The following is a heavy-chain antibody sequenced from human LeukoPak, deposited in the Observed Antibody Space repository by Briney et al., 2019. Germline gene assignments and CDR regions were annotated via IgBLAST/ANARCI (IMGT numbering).Heavy chain of an antibody. J-gene: IGHJ5*02. CDR2: INPNSGGT. CDR1: GYTFTGYY. V-gene: IGHV1-2*02. Sequence: ASVKVSCKASGYTFTGYYMHWVRQAPGQGLEWMGWINPNSGGTNYAQKFQGRVTMTRDTPISTAYMELSRLRSDDTAVYYCARVDYYGSGSYSWFDPWGQGALVTVSS. CDR3: ARVDYYGSGSYSWFDP. D-gene: IGHD3-10*01.